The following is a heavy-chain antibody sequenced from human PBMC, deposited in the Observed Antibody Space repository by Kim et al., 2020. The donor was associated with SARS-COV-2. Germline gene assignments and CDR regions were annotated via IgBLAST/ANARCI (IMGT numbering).Heavy chain of an antibody. J-gene: IGHJ2*01. CDR3: ARGGGLYYYDSSGYYSRYFDL. CDR2: INPSGGST. V-gene: IGHV1-46*01. CDR1: GYTFTSYY. Sequence: ASVKVSCKASGYTFTSYYMHWVRQAPGQGLEWMGIINPSGGSTSYAQKFQGRVTMTRDTSTSTVYMELSSLRSEDTTVYYCARGGGLYYYDSSGYYSRYFDLWGRGTLVTVSS. D-gene: IGHD3-22*01.